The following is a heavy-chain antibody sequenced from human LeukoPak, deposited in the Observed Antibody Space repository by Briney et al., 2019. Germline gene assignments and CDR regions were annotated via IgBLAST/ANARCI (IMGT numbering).Heavy chain of an antibody. CDR2: IWYDGSNK. CDR3: ERDPLEWLFDY. CDR1: GFTFSSYG. J-gene: IGHJ4*02. D-gene: IGHD3-3*01. V-gene: IGHV3-33*01. Sequence: PGGSLRLSCAASGFTFSSYGMPWVRQAPGKGLEWVAVIWYDGSNKYYADSVKGRFTISRDNSKNTLYLQMNSLRAEDTAVYYCERDPLEWLFDYWGQGTLVTVSS.